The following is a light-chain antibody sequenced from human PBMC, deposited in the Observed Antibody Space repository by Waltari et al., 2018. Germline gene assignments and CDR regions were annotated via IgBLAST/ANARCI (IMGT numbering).Light chain of an antibody. Sequence: QSALTQPASMSGSPGPSIAISCTGTSNDVGPYNRLPCYQHNPGNAPKLMIYEVSERPSGVSDRFSGSKSGNTASLTISGLQAEDEADYYCCSYAGSSHYLFGTGTRVTVL. J-gene: IGLJ1*01. CDR2: EVS. CDR1: SNDVGPYNR. V-gene: IGLV2-23*02. CDR3: CSYAGSSHYL.